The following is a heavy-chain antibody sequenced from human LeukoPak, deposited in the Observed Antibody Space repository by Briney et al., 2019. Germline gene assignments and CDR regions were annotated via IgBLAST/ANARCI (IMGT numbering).Heavy chain of an antibody. V-gene: IGHV3-48*03. CDR3: ARDQWLAYYYHGMDV. Sequence: PGGSLRLSCTASGFTFGDYGMNWVRQAPGKGLEWVSYITNNGTTIYYADSVKGRFTISRDNAENSLYLQMNRLRAEDTAIYYCARDQWLAYYYHGMDVWGQGTTVTVSS. CDR2: ITNNGTTI. CDR1: GFTFGDYG. D-gene: IGHD6-19*01. J-gene: IGHJ6*02.